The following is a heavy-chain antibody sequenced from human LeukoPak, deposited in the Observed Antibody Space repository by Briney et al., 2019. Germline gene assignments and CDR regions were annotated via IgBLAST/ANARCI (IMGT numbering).Heavy chain of an antibody. J-gene: IGHJ4*02. Sequence: SETLSLTGTGSGGSISSYYWSWIRQPAGKGLEWIGRIYTSGSTNYNPALRSRVTMPVDTSNNQFSLNLTSDTAADTAVNYCARSGSYSGPYVYWGQGTVVTVSS. D-gene: IGHD1-26*01. CDR3: ARSGSYSGPYVY. V-gene: IGHV4-4*07. CDR1: GGSISSYY. CDR2: IYTSGST.